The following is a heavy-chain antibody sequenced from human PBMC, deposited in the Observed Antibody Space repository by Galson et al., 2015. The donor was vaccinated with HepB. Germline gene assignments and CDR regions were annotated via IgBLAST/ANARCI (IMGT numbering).Heavy chain of an antibody. Sequence: CAISGDSVSSNSAAWNWIRQSPSRGLEWLGRTYYRSKWYNDYAVSVKSRITINPDTSKNQFSLQLNSVTPEDTAVYYCARDPTAYSGSYSLDFDYWGQGTLVTVSS. J-gene: IGHJ4*02. V-gene: IGHV6-1*01. CDR3: ARDPTAYSGSYSLDFDY. CDR2: TYYRSKWYN. CDR1: GDSVSSNSAA. D-gene: IGHD1-26*01.